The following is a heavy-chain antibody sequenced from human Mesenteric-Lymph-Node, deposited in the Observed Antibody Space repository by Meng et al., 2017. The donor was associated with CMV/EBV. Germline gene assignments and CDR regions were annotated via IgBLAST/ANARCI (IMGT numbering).Heavy chain of an antibody. V-gene: IGHV3-74*01. CDR3: ARGHTSSSVWNFDL. J-gene: IGHJ2*01. CDR2: INSDETSI. Sequence: LTRAASGFTFSSYWMHWVRPTPEKGLVWVSRINSDETSITNVDSVKGRFTISRDNAKNTPYLQMNRLRAEDTAVYYCARGHTSSSVWNFDLWGRGTLVTVSS. CDR1: GFTFSSYW. D-gene: IGHD6-6*01.